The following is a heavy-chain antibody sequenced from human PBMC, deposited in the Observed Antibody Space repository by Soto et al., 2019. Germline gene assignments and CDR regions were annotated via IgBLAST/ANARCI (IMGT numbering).Heavy chain of an antibody. J-gene: IGHJ5*02. D-gene: IGHD2-21*01. CDR3: ARIPSP. V-gene: IGHV4-30-2*01. Sequence: PSETLSLTFAVSGGSISSGGYSWSWIRQPPGKGLEWIGYIYHSENTYSNPSLKSRVAISGDTSKNQFSLKLSSVTAADTAVYYCARIPSPWGQGTLVTVSS. CDR1: GGSISSGGYS. CDR2: IYHSENT.